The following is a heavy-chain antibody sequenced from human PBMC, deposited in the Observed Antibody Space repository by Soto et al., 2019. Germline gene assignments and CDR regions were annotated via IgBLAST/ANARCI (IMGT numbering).Heavy chain of an antibody. D-gene: IGHD3-9*01. CDR1: GGSICSGGYY. Sequence: SETLSLTCTVSGGSICSGGYYWSWIRQHPGKGLEWIGYIYYSGSTYYNPSLKSRVTISVDTSKNQFSLKLSSVTAADTAVYYCARDKADWYFDYWGRGTLVTVSS. J-gene: IGHJ4*02. CDR2: IYYSGST. CDR3: ARDKADWYFDY. V-gene: IGHV4-30-4*08.